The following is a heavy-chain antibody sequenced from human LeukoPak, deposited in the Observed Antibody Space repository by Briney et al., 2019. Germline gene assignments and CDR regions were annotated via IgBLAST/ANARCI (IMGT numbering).Heavy chain of an antibody. CDR2: IYPGDSDT. V-gene: IGHV5-51*01. CDR3: ARGRYDFWSGYSAPLPWYFDL. CDR1: GYSFTSYW. Sequence: GESLKISCKGSGYSFTSYWIGWVRQMPGKGLEWMGIIYPGDSDTRYSPSFQGQVTTSADKSISTAYLQWSSLKAWDTAMYYCARGRYDFWSGYSAPLPWYFDLWGRGTLVTVSS. J-gene: IGHJ2*01. D-gene: IGHD3-3*01.